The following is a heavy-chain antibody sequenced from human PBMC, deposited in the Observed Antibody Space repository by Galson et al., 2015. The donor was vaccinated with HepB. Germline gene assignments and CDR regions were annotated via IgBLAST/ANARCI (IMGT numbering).Heavy chain of an antibody. Sequence: PALVKPTQTLTLTCTFSGFSLTTTGMCVSWIRQPPGKALEWLARIGWDDDKFYTTSLKTRLTISKDTSKNQVGLRMTNMDPVDTATYFCARIATTVTSSGGLDSWGQGILVTVSS. V-gene: IGHV2-70*17. CDR3: ARIATTVTSSGGLDS. CDR2: IGWDDDK. J-gene: IGHJ4*02. CDR1: GFSLTTTGMC. D-gene: IGHD3-10*01.